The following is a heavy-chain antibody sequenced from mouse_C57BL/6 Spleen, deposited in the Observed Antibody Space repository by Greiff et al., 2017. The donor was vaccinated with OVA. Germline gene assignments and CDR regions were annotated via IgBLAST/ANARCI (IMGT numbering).Heavy chain of an antibody. Sequence: EVHLVESGPELVKPGASVKIPCKASGYTFTDYNMDWVKQSHGKSLEWIGDINPNNGGTIYNQKFKGKATLTVDKSSSTAYMELRSLTSEDTAVYYCARLGGNYVYAMDYWGQGTSVTVSS. D-gene: IGHD2-1*01. CDR1: GYTFTDYN. CDR2: INPNNGGT. CDR3: ARLGGNYVYAMDY. V-gene: IGHV1-18*01. J-gene: IGHJ4*01.